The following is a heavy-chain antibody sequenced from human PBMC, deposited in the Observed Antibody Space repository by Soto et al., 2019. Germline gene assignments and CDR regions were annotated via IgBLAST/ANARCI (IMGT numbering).Heavy chain of an antibody. V-gene: IGHV4-31*03. J-gene: IGHJ6*02. D-gene: IGHD3-3*01. CDR1: GGSIRGGDYY. Sequence: SETLSLTCPVSGGSIRGGDYYWGWVRQLPGRGLEWIGYIYYSGSTFYNPSLMSRLAISVDTSRNQFSLSLTSVTAADTAVYYWARDPESQLLNDFLSGYYELGARPYGMDVWGQGTTVTVSS. CDR3: ARDPESQLLNDFLSGYYELGARPYGMDV. CDR2: IYYSGST.